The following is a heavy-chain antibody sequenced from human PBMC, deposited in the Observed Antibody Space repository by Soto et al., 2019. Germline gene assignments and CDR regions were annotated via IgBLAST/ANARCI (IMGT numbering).Heavy chain of an antibody. CDR1: GFTVSSNY. J-gene: IGHJ5*02. CDR2: IYSGGST. D-gene: IGHD2-15*01. Sequence: PGGSLRLSCAASGFTVSSNYMSWVRQAPGKGLEWVSVIYSGGSTYYADSVKGRFTISRDNSKNTLYLQMNSLRAEDTAVYYCARGCSGGSCYSGWFDPWGQGTLVTVSS. CDR3: ARGCSGGSCYSGWFDP. V-gene: IGHV3-53*01.